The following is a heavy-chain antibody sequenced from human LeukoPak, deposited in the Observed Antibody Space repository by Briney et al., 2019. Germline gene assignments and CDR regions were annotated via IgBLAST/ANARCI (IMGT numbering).Heavy chain of an antibody. Sequence: GGSLRLSCTTSGFTFDDYGMSWVRQAPGKGLEWVSGINWNGGSTGYADFVKGRFTISRDNAKNSLYLQMNSLRAEDTALYYCASGGIYYGAAFDFWGQGTLVTVSS. CDR1: GFTFDDYG. CDR2: INWNGGST. D-gene: IGHD1-26*01. J-gene: IGHJ4*02. CDR3: ASGGIYYGAAFDF. V-gene: IGHV3-20*04.